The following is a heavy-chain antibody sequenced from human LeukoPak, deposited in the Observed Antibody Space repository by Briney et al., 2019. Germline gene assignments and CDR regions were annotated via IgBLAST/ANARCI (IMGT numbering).Heavy chain of an antibody. V-gene: IGHV4-34*01. CDR3: AREGHYDFWSGYPLYYYYMDV. J-gene: IGHJ6*03. CDR2: INHSGST. D-gene: IGHD3-3*01. CDR1: GGSFSGYY. Sequence: SETLSLTCAVYGGSFSGYYWSWIRQPPGKGLEWIGEINHSGSTNYNPSLKSRVTISVDTSKNQFSLKLSSVTAADTAVYYCAREGHYDFWSGYPLYYYYMDVWGKGTTVTVSS.